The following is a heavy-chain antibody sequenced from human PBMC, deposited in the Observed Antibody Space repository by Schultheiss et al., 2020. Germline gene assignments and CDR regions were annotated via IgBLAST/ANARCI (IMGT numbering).Heavy chain of an antibody. V-gene: IGHV4-59*01. Sequence: TLSLTCAVYGGSFSGYYWSWIRQPPGKGLEWIGYIYYSGSTNYNPSLKSRVTISVDTSKNQFSLELSSVTAADTAVYYCARVRTYYYGSGRISPSDYWGQGTLVTVSS. D-gene: IGHD3-10*01. CDR1: GGSFSGYY. CDR2: IYYSGST. J-gene: IGHJ4*02. CDR3: ARVRTYYYGSGRISPSDY.